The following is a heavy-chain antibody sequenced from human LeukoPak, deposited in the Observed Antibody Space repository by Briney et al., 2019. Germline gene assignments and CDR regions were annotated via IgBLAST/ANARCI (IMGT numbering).Heavy chain of an antibody. CDR2: IIPIFGTA. D-gene: IGHD3-10*01. V-gene: IGHV1-69*01. CDR1: GGTFSSYA. J-gene: IGHJ5*02. CDR3: ARVFTMVRGAFDP. Sequence: SVKVSCKASGGTFSSYAISWVRQAPGQGLEWMGGIIPIFGTANYAQKFQGRVTITADESTSTAYMELSSLRPEDTAVYYCARVFTMVRGAFDPWGQGTLVTVSS.